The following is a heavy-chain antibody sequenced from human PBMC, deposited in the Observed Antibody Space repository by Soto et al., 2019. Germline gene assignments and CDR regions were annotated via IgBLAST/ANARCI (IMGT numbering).Heavy chain of an antibody. V-gene: IGHV3-30*18. D-gene: IGHD3-3*01. J-gene: IGHJ6*02. CDR2: ISYDGSNK. CDR3: AKDLLPDASYYYYGMDV. Sequence: GGSLRLSCAASGFTFSSYGMHWVRQAPGKGLEWVAVISYDGSNKYYADSVKGRFTISRDNSKNTLYLQMNSLRAEDTAVYYCAKDLLPDASYYYYGMDVWGQGTTVTVSS. CDR1: GFTFSSYG.